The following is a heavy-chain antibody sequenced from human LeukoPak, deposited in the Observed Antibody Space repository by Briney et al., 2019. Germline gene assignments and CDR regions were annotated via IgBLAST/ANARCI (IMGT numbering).Heavy chain of an antibody. V-gene: IGHV2-70*11. CDR3: ARINNYYDSSGYLDY. CDR2: IDWDDDK. Sequence: SGLALVKPTQTLTLTCTFSGFSLSTSGMCVSWIRQPPGKALEWLARIDWDDDKYYSTSLKTRLTISKDTSKNQVVLTMTNMDPVDTATYYCARINNYYDSSGYLDYWGQGTLVTVSS. D-gene: IGHD3-22*01. CDR1: GFSLSTSGMC. J-gene: IGHJ4*02.